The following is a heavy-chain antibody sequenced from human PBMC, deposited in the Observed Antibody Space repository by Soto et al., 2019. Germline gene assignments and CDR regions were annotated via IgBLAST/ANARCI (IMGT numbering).Heavy chain of an antibody. CDR1: GFTFSGDA. Sequence: GGSLRLSCAASGFTFSGDAMNWVRQSPGKGLEWVSSISTTSTYIYYADSVKGRFTISRDNANNSLLLQMNDLRAEDTAVYYCTRDYVMDVWGQGTTVTVSS. V-gene: IGHV3-21*01. CDR2: ISTTSTYI. D-gene: IGHD3-10*02. J-gene: IGHJ6*02. CDR3: TRDYVMDV.